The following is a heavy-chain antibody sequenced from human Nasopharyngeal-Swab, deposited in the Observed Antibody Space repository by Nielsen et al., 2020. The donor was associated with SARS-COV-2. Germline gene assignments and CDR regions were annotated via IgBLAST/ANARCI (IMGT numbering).Heavy chain of an antibody. D-gene: IGHD6-19*01. J-gene: IGHJ4*02. CDR1: GFTFSDYY. CDR2: ISSSSSDT. V-gene: IGHV3-11*06. Sequence: GESLKISCAASGFTFSDYYMSWIRQAPGKGLEWVSYISSSSSDTNYADSVKGRFIISRDNAKNSLYLQMNSLRAEDTAVYYRARYSSGWNFDYWGQGILVTVSS. CDR3: ARYSSGWNFDY.